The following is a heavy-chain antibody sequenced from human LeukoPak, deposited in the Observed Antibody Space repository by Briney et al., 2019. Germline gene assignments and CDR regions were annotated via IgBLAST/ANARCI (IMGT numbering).Heavy chain of an antibody. D-gene: IGHD5-18*01. V-gene: IGHV4-30-2*02. J-gene: IGHJ3*02. CDR3: ARYSPVVNAFDI. CDR1: GGSISSGGYY. CDR2: INHSGST. Sequence: PSQTLSLTCTVSGGSISSGGYYWSWIRQPPGKGLEWIGEINHSGSTNYNPSLKSRVTISVDTSKNQFSLKLSSVTAADTAVYYCARYSPVVNAFDIWGQGTMVTVSS.